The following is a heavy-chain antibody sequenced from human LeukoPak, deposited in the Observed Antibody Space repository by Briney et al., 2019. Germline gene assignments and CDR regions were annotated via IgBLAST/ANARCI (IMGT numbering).Heavy chain of an antibody. V-gene: IGHV1-24*01. J-gene: IGHJ5*02. CDR2: FDPEDGET. CDR3: ATYCSSTSCYWFDP. Sequence: ASVKVSCKVSGYTLTELSMHWARQAPGKGLEWMGGFDPEDGETIYAQKFQGRVTMTEDTSTDTAYMELSSLRSEDTAVYYCATYCSSTSCYWFDPWGQGTLVTVSS. CDR1: GYTLTELS. D-gene: IGHD2-2*01.